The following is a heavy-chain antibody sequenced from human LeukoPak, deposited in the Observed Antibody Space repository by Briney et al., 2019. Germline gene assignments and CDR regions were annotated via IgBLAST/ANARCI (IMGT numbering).Heavy chain of an antibody. Sequence: GASVKVSCKASGYTFIGNYMHWVRQAPGQGLEWMGWINPNSGGTNYAQKFQGRVTMTRDTSISTAYMELSRLRAEDTAVYYCARDPGDSSSWLYYFDYWGQGTPVTVSS. CDR1: GYTFIGNY. J-gene: IGHJ4*02. CDR3: ARDPGDSSSWLYYFDY. V-gene: IGHV1-2*02. D-gene: IGHD6-13*01. CDR2: INPNSGGT.